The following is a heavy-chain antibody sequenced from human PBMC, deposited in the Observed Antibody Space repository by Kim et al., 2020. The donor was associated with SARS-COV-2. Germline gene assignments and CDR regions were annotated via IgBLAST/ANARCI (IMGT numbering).Heavy chain of an antibody. V-gene: IGHV1-2*02. CDR3: ARGVRRGWLRNQIAPTLYYFDY. J-gene: IGHJ4*02. D-gene: IGHD5-12*01. Sequence: ASVKVSCKASGYTFTGYYMHWVRQAPGQGLEWMGWINPNSGGTNYAQKFQGRVTMTRDTSISTAYMELSRLRSDDTVVYYCARGVRRGWLRNQIAPTLYYFDYWGQGTLVTVSS. CDR1: GYTFTGYY. CDR2: INPNSGGT.